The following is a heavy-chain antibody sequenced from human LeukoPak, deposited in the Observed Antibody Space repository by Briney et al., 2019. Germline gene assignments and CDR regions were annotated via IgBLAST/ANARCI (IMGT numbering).Heavy chain of an antibody. D-gene: IGHD3-10*01. CDR2: INHSGST. V-gene: IGHV4-34*01. CDR3: ARGRPRRYYGSGSPLGNWFDP. CDR1: GGSFSGYY. J-gene: IGHJ5*02. Sequence: PSETLSLTCAVYGGSFSGYYWSWIRQPPGKGLEWIGEINHSGSTNYNPSLKSRVTISVDTSKNQFSLKLSSVTAADTAVYYCARGRPRRYYGSGSPLGNWFDPWGQGTLVTVSS.